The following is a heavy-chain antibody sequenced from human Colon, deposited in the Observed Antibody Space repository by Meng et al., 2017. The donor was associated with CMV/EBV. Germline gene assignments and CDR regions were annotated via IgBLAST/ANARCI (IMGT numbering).Heavy chain of an antibody. D-gene: IGHD4-17*01. Sequence: GESLKISCTASGFTFGDYAMSWVRQAPGKGLEWVGFIRSKAYGGTTEYAASVKGRFTISRDDSKSIAYPQMNSLKTEDTAVYYCTRDYGDYVAEYYYYYGMDVWGQGTTVTVSS. V-gene: IGHV3-49*04. J-gene: IGHJ6*02. CDR3: TRDYGDYVAEYYYYYGMDV. CDR1: GFTFGDYA. CDR2: IRSKAYGGTT.